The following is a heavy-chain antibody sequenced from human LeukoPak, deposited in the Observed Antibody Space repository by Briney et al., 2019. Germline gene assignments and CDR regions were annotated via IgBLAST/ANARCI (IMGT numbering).Heavy chain of an antibody. Sequence: ASVKVSCKASGYTFTRYDINWVRQATGQGLEWMGWMNPNTGNTVYSEKFQGRVTMTRNTSILTAYMELSSLRSEDTAVYYCATTARYYYCYYGMDVWGQGTTVTVSS. V-gene: IGHV1-8*01. CDR1: GYTFTRYD. D-gene: IGHD4-17*01. CDR2: MNPNTGNT. J-gene: IGHJ6*02. CDR3: ATTARYYYCYYGMDV.